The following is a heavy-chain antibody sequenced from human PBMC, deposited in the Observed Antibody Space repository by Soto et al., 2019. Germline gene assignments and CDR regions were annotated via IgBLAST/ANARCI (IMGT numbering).Heavy chain of an antibody. CDR2: IKQDGSEK. V-gene: IGHV3-7*01. J-gene: IGHJ4*02. CDR1: GLNFSASW. CDR3: GRDPYYGAIDY. D-gene: IGHD3-16*01. Sequence: GGSLRLSCTASGLNFSASWMAWVRQSPGKGLEWVADIKQDGSEKNYVGSVKGRVTISRDNARKSVDLQMDNLRVEDTAVYYCGRDPYYGAIDYWGLGTLVTVSS.